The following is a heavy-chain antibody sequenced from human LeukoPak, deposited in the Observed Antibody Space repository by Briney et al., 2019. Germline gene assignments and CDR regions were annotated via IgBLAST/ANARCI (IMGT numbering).Heavy chain of an antibody. J-gene: IGHJ6*03. V-gene: IGHV1-8*01. CDR1: GYTFTSYD. CDR3: ARVITNGDYYYYMDV. CDR2: MNTNSGNT. Sequence: ASVKVSFKASGYTFTSYDINWVRQATGQGLEWMGWMNTNSGNTGYAQKFQGRVTMTRNTSISTAYMELSSMRSEDTAVYYCARVITNGDYYYYMDVWGKGTTVTVSS. D-gene: IGHD3-16*01.